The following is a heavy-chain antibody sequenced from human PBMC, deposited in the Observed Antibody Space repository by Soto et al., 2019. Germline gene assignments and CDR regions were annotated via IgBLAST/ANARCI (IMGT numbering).Heavy chain of an antibody. CDR2: IYYSGST. D-gene: IGHD6-6*01. J-gene: IGHJ4*02. CDR1: GGSISSGDYY. Sequence: PSETLSLTCTVSGGSISSGDYYWSWIRQPPGKGLEWIGYIYYSGSTYYNPSLKSRVTKSVDTSKNKFSLKLSSVTAADTAVYYCAREFGIAARFDYWGQGTLVTVSS. CDR3: AREFGIAARFDY. V-gene: IGHV4-30-4*01.